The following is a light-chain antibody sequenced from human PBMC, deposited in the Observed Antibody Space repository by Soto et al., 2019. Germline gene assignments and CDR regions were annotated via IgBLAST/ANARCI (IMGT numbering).Light chain of an antibody. CDR2: DAS. J-gene: IGKJ5*01. Sequence: EIVLTQSPATLSLSPGEGATLSCRASQSVGTYLAWYQQKPGQAPRLLIYDASKRATGIPDRFSGSGSGTDFTLTISRLEPEDFAVYYCQQYDSSPITFGQGTRLEIK. CDR1: QSVGTY. V-gene: IGKV3-20*01. CDR3: QQYDSSPIT.